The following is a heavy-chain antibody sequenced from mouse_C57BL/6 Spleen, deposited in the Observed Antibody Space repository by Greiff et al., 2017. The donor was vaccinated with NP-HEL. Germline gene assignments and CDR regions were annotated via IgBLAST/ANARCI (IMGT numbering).Heavy chain of an antibody. Sequence: DVHLVESGPVLVKPGASVKMSCKASGYTFTDYYMNWVKQSHGKSLEWIGVINPYNGGTSYNQKFKGKATLTVDKSSSTAYMELNSLTSEDSAVYYCASDPWFAYWGQGTLVTVSA. V-gene: IGHV1-19*01. CDR1: GYTFTDYY. CDR2: INPYNGGT. CDR3: ASDPWFAY. J-gene: IGHJ3*01.